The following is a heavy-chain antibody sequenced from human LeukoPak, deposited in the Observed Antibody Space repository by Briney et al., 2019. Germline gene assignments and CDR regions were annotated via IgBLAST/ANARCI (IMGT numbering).Heavy chain of an antibody. D-gene: IGHD4-17*01. V-gene: IGHV3-74*01. J-gene: IGHJ4*02. Sequence: GGSLRLSCAASGFIFSGYWMHWVRQAPGKGLVWVSRVDFDGSGTIYAASVKGRFTISRDNDKNTVYLQMNSLGVDDTAVYYCVRDGAATTPYDYWGQRTLVTVSS. CDR3: VRDGAATTPYDY. CDR2: VDFDGSGT. CDR1: GFIFSGYW.